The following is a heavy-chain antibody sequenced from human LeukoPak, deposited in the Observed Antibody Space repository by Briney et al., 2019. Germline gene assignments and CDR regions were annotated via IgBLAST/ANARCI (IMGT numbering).Heavy chain of an antibody. CDR2: ISSSSSYI. CDR1: GFTFSSYS. V-gene: IGHV3-21*01. D-gene: IGHD4-17*01. J-gene: IGHJ4*02. Sequence: GGSLRLSCAASGFTFSSYSMNWVRQAPGKGLEWVSSISSSSSYIYYADSVKGRFTISRDNAKNSLYLQMSSLRAEDTAVYYCARVDYGDPPYYFDYWGQGTLVAVSS. CDR3: ARVDYGDPPYYFDY.